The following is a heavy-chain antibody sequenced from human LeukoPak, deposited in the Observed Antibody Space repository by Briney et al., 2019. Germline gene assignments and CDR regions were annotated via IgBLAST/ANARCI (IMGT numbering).Heavy chain of an antibody. CDR2: IHYSGST. CDR1: GGSISSYY. J-gene: IGHJ4*02. Sequence: SETLSLTCTVSGGSISSYYWSWIRQPPGKGLEWIGCIHYSGSTNYNPSPKSRVTISVDTSKNQFSLKLSSVTAADTAVYYCARVRDRSSYFYDLDYWGQGTLVTVSS. V-gene: IGHV4-59*01. CDR3: ARVRDRSSYFYDLDY. D-gene: IGHD3-22*01.